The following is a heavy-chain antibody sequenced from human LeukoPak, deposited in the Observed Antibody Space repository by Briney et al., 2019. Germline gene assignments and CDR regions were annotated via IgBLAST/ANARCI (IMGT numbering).Heavy chain of an antibody. CDR1: GFTVSSNY. CDR2: IYSGGST. V-gene: IGHV3-53*01. Sequence: PGGSLRLSCAASGFTVSSNYMNWVRQAPGKGLEWVSVIYSGGSTYYADSVKGRFTISRGNSKNTVYLQMNSLRAEDTAVYYCASETYYYGMDVWGQGTTVTVSS. J-gene: IGHJ6*02. CDR3: ASETYYYGMDV.